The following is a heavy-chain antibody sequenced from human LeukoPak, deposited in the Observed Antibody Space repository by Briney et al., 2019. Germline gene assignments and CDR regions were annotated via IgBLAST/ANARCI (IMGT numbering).Heavy chain of an antibody. Sequence: SQTLSLTCTVSGGLISSGSYYWSWIRQPPGKGLEWIGYIYYSGSTKYNPSLKSRVTISVDTSKNQFSLRLSSVTAADTAVYYCARDWGVSARPGYMDVWGKGTTVTVSS. D-gene: IGHD6-6*01. V-gene: IGHV4-61*01. CDR3: ARDWGVSARPGYMDV. CDR1: GGLISSGSYY. CDR2: IYYSGST. J-gene: IGHJ6*03.